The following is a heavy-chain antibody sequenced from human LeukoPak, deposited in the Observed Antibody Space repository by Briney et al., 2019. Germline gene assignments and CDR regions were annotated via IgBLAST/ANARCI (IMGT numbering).Heavy chain of an antibody. CDR3: ARGRRSVATRYDY. CDR1: GGSFSGYY. V-gene: IGHV4-34*01. D-gene: IGHD5-24*01. CDR2: INHSGST. Sequence: SETLSLTCAVYGGSFSGYYWSWIRQPPGKGLEWIGEINHSGSTNYNPSLKSRVTISVDTSKNQFSLKLSSVTAADTAVYYCARGRRSVATRYDYWGQGTLVTVSS. J-gene: IGHJ4*02.